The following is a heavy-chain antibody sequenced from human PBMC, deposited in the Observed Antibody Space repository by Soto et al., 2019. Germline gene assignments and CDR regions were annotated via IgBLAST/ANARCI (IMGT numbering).Heavy chain of an antibody. J-gene: IGHJ6*01. CDR1: GFTFSSYS. CDR2: ISSSSSYI. CDR3: ASDEGPLMDV. Sequence: GGSLRLSCAASGFTFSSYSMNWVRQAPGKGLEWVSSISSSSSYIYYADSVKGRFTISRDNAKNSLYLQMNSLRAEDTAVYCCASDEGPLMDVWGQGTTVAVSS. V-gene: IGHV3-21*01.